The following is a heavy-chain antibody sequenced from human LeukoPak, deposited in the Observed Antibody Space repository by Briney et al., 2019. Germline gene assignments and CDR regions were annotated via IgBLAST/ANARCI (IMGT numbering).Heavy chain of an antibody. J-gene: IGHJ3*02. Sequence: GASVKVSCKASGYTFTSYDINWVRQATGQGLEWMGWMNPNSGNTGYAQKFQGRVTITRNTSISTAYMELSSLRSEDTAVYYCAKDRYDLDAFDIWGQGTMVTVSS. D-gene: IGHD3/OR15-3a*01. CDR1: GYTFTSYD. CDR2: MNPNSGNT. V-gene: IGHV1-8*03. CDR3: AKDRYDLDAFDI.